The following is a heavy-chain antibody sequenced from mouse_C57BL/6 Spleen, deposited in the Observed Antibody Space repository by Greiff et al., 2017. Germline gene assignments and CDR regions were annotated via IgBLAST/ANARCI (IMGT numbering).Heavy chain of an antibody. J-gene: IGHJ4*01. Sequence: EVMLVESGGGLVKPGGSLKLSCAASGFTFSDSGMHWVRQAPEKGLEWVAYISSGSSTIYYADTVKGRFTISRDNAKNTLFLQMTSLRSEDTAMYYCARVRDYDYDYYAMDYWGQGTSVTVSS. CDR1: GFTFSDSG. CDR2: ISSGSSTI. CDR3: ARVRDYDYDYYAMDY. V-gene: IGHV5-17*01. D-gene: IGHD2-4*01.